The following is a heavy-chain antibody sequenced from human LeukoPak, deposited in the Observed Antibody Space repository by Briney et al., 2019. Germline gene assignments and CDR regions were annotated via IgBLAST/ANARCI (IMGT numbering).Heavy chain of an antibody. CDR3: AKDDLNLGIAAGWFDY. CDR2: ISWNSGSI. Sequence: GGSLRLSCAASGFTFDDYAMHWVRQAPGKGLEWVSGISWNSGSIGYADSVKGRFTISRDNAKNSLYLQMNSLRAEDTALYYCAKDDLNLGIAAGWFDYWGQGTLVTVSS. D-gene: IGHD6-13*01. CDR1: GFTFDDYA. V-gene: IGHV3-9*01. J-gene: IGHJ4*02.